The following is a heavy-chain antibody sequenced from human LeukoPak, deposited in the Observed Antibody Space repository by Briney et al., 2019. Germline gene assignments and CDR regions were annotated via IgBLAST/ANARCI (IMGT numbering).Heavy chain of an antibody. Sequence: GGSLRLSCAASGFTFSSYAMSWVRQAPGKGLEWASVISGSGDTTYYADSVKGRFTISGDNSKSTLYLQMNSLRAEDTAVYYCAEAGDIVVVVAATYDQWGQGTLVTVSS. CDR3: AEAGDIVVVVAATYDQ. CDR1: GFTFSSYA. CDR2: ISGSGDTT. J-gene: IGHJ5*02. V-gene: IGHV3-23*01. D-gene: IGHD2-15*01.